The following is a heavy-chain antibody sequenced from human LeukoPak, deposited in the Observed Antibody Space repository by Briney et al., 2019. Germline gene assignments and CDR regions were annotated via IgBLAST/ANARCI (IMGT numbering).Heavy chain of an antibody. CDR3: ASRVAVVGLDH. CDR2: INLNGGTT. V-gene: IGHV3-64*04. CDR1: GFTFSDYA. J-gene: IGHJ4*02. Sequence: GGSLRLSCSASGFTFSDYAMHWVRQAPGKGLEYVSGINLNGGTTYNADSVKGRFTVSRDNSRNTLYLQMNSLRAEDTAVYYCASRVAVVGLDHWGQGTLVTVSS. D-gene: IGHD6-19*01.